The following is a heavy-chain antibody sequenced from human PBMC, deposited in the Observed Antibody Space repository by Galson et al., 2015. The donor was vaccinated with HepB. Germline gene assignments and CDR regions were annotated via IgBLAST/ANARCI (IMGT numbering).Heavy chain of an antibody. D-gene: IGHD3-10*01. CDR1: GCTFSSYA. CDR2: IIPIFGTT. J-gene: IGHJ4*02. Sequence: SVKVSCKASGCTFSSYAISWVRQAPGQGLEWMGGIIPIFGTTNYAQKFQGRVTITADESTSTAYMELSSLRSEDTAVYYCARDRGGLGYFDYWGQGTLATVSS. CDR3: ARDRGGLGYFDY. V-gene: IGHV1-69*13.